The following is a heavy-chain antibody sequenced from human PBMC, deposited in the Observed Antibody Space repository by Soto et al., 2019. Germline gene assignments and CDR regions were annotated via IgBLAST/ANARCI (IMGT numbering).Heavy chain of an antibody. Sequence: QVQLVQSGAEVKKPGASLKVSCKGSGYSFTGYYIHWVRQAPGQGLEWMGWINPNSGGTNYAQRFQGSVTMTRDTSMSTAYMELSRLTPDDTAVYYCATQRDYGDYGAFDFWGQGTLVTVSS. V-gene: IGHV1-2*04. D-gene: IGHD4-17*01. J-gene: IGHJ4*02. CDR3: ATQRDYGDYGAFDF. CDR2: INPNSGGT. CDR1: GYSFTGYY.